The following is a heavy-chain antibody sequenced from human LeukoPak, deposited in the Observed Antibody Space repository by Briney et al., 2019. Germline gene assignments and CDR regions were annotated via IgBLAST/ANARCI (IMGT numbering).Heavy chain of an antibody. D-gene: IGHD2-2*01. CDR1: GYSISSGYY. V-gene: IGHV4-38-2*02. CDR2: IYHSGST. CDR3: ARDDRRCSSTSCYPHYYYYMDV. Sequence: PSEPLSLTCAVSGYSISSGYYWGWIRQPPGKGLEWIGSIYHSGSTYYNPSLKSRVTISVDTSKNQFSPKLSSVTAADTAVYYYARDDRRCSSTSCYPHYYYYMDVWGKGTTVTVSS. J-gene: IGHJ6*03.